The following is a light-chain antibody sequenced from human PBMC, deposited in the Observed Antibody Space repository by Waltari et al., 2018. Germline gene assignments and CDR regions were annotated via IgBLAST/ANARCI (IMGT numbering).Light chain of an antibody. CDR2: AAS. Sequence: QMTQAPLSVSASLGDRVAISCRASQDIASWLAWYQQHPGKAPRLLVYAASNLQSGVPSRFSGSGSGTNFTLTINSLQPEDFATYYCQLAQRFPFFGPGTKVDVK. CDR1: QDIASW. CDR3: QLAQRFPF. V-gene: IGKV1-12*01. J-gene: IGKJ3*01.